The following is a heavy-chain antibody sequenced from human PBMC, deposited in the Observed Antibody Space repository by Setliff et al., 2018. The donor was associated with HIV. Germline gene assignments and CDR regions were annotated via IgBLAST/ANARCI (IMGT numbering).Heavy chain of an antibody. Sequence: GASVKVSCKASGDTFSNYVLSWVRQAPGQGLEWMGGIVLMSGTADYAQKFHGRVTITADKSTSTAYMELSSLRSEDTAVYYCARILWFGDPYLSLVYWGQGTLVTVSS. CDR3: ARILWFGDPYLSLVY. CDR2: IVLMSGTA. CDR1: GDTFSNYV. V-gene: IGHV1-69*06. D-gene: IGHD3-10*01. J-gene: IGHJ4*02.